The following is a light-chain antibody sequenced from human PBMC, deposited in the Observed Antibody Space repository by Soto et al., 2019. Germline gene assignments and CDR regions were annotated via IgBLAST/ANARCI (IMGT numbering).Light chain of an antibody. V-gene: IGKV3-20*01. CDR3: QHFGSSPPVI. CDR2: DAS. CDR1: QSVSNY. Sequence: EIVLTQSPPTLSLSPGERATLSCRASQSVSNYLVWYQQKPGQAPRLLIYDASNRATGIPDRFRGSGSGSEFSLTISGLEPEDFAVYFCQHFGSSPPVIFGQGTRLEI. J-gene: IGKJ5*01.